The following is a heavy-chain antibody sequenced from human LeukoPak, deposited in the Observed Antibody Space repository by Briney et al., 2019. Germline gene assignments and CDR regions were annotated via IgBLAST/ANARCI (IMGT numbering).Heavy chain of an antibody. D-gene: IGHD4-17*01. J-gene: IGHJ4*02. CDR2: IYYSGST. Sequence: PSETLSLTHSASAGSLISSSFYWGWIRQPPGKGLEWIGSIYYSGSTYYNPSLKSRVTISVDTFKNQFSLKLSSVTAADTAVYYCASLFRTSYGDYGGCFDYWGQGTLVTVSS. CDR3: ASLFRTSYGDYGGCFDY. CDR1: AGSLISSSFY. V-gene: IGHV4-39*01.